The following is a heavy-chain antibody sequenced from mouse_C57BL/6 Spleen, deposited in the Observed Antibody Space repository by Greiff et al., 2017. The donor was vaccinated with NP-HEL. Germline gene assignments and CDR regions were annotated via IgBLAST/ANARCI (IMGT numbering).Heavy chain of an antibody. CDR3: VRQEEYYYGYFDY. D-gene: IGHD1-1*02. Sequence: EVQRVESGGGLVQPKGSLKLSCAASGFSFNTYAMNWVRQAPGKGLEWVARIRSKSNNYATYYADSVKDRFTISRDDSESMLYLQMNNLKTEDTAMYYCVRQEEYYYGYFDYWGQGTTLTVSS. V-gene: IGHV10-1*01. CDR2: IRSKSNNYAT. J-gene: IGHJ2*01. CDR1: GFSFNTYA.